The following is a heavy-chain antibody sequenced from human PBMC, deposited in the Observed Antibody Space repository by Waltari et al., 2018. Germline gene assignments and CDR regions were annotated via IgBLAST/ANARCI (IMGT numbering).Heavy chain of an antibody. D-gene: IGHD6-13*01. V-gene: IGHV3-74*01. Sequence: EVQLVESGGGLVQPGGSLRLSCAASGFTFSSNWMHWVRRGPGKGLVGVSRIDTDGSGTGYAASVKGRFSISRDNAKNTLYLQMNSLRAEDTAVYYCARAGEGAAAYTFDIWGQGTMVTVSS. CDR2: IDTDGSGT. J-gene: IGHJ3*02. CDR1: GFTFSSNW. CDR3: ARAGEGAAAYTFDI.